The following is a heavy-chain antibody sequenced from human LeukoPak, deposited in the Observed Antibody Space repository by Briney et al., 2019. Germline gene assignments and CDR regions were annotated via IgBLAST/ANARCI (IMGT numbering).Heavy chain of an antibody. CDR2: INHSGST. Sequence: SETLSLTCAVYGGSFSGYYWSWIRQPPGKGLEWIGEINHSGSTNYNPSLKSRVTISVDTSKNQFSLKLSSVTAADTAVYYCARGYSYGPYYFDYWGQGTLVTVSP. CDR3: ARGYSYGPYYFDY. CDR1: GGSFSGYY. D-gene: IGHD5-18*01. V-gene: IGHV4-34*01. J-gene: IGHJ4*02.